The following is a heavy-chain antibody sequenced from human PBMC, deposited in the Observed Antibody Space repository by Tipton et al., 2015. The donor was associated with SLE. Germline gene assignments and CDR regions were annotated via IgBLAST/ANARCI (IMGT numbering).Heavy chain of an antibody. V-gene: IGHV3-23*01. J-gene: IGHJ4*02. CDR2: ISGSGGST. CDR3: ARWETTSSGFDY. D-gene: IGHD6-25*01. CDR1: GFTFSSYA. Sequence: SLRLSCAASGFTFSSYAMSWVRQAPGKGLEWVSAISGSGGSTYYADSVKGRFTISRDNSKNTLYLQMNSLRAEDTAVYYCARWETTSSGFDYWGQGTLVTVSS.